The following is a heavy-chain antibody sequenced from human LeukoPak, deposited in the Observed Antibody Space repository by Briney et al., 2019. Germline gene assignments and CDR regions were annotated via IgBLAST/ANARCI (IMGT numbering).Heavy chain of an antibody. J-gene: IGHJ4*01. D-gene: IGHD2-2*01. CDR1: GFTISVSEFSINDSY. V-gene: IGHV3-11*01. CDR2: ISGSGSDI. CDR3: STDPRLVMY. Sequence: GGSLRLSCVVSGFTISVSEFSINDSYLTWIRQTLGKGLEWLAYISGSGSDIYFADSVKGRFTISRDNAKNSLYLQMNSLRPEDTALYYCSTDPRLVMYWGHGTLVTVSS.